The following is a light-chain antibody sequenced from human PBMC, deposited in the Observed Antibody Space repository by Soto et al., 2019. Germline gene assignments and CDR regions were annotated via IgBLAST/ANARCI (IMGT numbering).Light chain of an antibody. CDR1: RRDVGGYNY. CDR2: EVT. J-gene: IGLJ1*01. V-gene: IGLV2-14*01. CDR3: SSYTISNTLPFV. Sequence: QSVLTQPASVSGSPGQSITISCTGTRRDVGGYNYVSWYQQYPGKSPKLLIYEVTHRPSGVSNRFSGSKSGNTASLTISGRQAEDEADYYCSSYTISNTLPFVFGTGTKLTVL.